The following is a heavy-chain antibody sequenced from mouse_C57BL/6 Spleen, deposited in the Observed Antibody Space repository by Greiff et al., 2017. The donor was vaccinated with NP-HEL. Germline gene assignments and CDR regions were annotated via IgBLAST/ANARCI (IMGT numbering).Heavy chain of an antibody. V-gene: IGHV1-55*01. CDR1: GYTFTSYW. Sequence: QVQLQQSGAELVKPGASVKMSCKASGYTFTSYWITWVKQRPGQGLEWIGDIYPGSGSTNYNEKFKSKATLTVDTSSSTAYMQLSSLTSEDSAVYYCASGGSSGYMFAYWGQGTLVTVSA. CDR2: IYPGSGST. D-gene: IGHD3-2*02. J-gene: IGHJ3*01. CDR3: ASGGSSGYMFAY.